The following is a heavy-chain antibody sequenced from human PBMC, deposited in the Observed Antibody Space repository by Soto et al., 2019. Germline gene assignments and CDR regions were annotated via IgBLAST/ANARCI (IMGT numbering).Heavy chain of an antibody. Sequence: EVQLLEAGGGLVQPGGSRRLSCAASGSTFSSYAMSWVRQAPGKGLEWVSAISGSGGSTYYADSVKGRFTISRDNSKNTLYLQMNSLRAEDTAVYYCAKDVEMATITGLFDYWGQGTLVTVSS. D-gene: IGHD5-12*01. J-gene: IGHJ4*02. V-gene: IGHV3-23*01. CDR2: ISGSGGST. CDR1: GSTFSSYA. CDR3: AKDVEMATITGLFDY.